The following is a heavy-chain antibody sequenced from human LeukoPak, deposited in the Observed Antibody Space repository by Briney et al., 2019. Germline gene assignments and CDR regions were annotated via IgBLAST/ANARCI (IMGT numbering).Heavy chain of an antibody. CDR2: IISSGTTI. J-gene: IGHJ4*02. CDR3: ARHSSGWSFDY. V-gene: IGHV3-11*04. CDR1: GFTFSDYY. D-gene: IGHD3-22*01. Sequence: GGSLRLSCAASGFTFSDYYMSWIRQAPGKGLEWLSYIISSGTTIYYADSVKGRFTVSRDNAKNSLHLQMNRLRAEDTAVYHCARHSSGWSFDYWPQVTVVTFSS.